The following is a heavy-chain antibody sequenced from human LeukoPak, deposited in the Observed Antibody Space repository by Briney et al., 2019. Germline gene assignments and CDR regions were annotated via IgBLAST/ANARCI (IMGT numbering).Heavy chain of an antibody. CDR1: GFVFGDYA. D-gene: IGHD5-24*01. CDR3: AKVSLNNYYDY. V-gene: IGHV3-9*01. CDR2: ISWNSVVK. J-gene: IGHJ4*02. Sequence: GGSLRLSCAASGFVFGDYAMHWVRQAPGKGLEWVSGISWNSVVKGYADSVKSRFTISRDNAKNSLYLQMNSLGAEDTALYYCAKVSLNNYYDYWGQGILVTVSS.